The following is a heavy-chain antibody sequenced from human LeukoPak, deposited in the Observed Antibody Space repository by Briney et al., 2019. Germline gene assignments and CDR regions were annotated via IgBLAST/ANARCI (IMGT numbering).Heavy chain of an antibody. J-gene: IGHJ4*02. CDR3: AREKALIDHYDFSGYDWEY. Sequence: SETLSLTCTVSGYSISTLSNWGWIRQSPGKGLEWIGSIYHGGSTYYNPSLKSRDTISVDTSKNQFSLKLSSVTAADTAVYYCAREKALIDHYDFSGYDWEYWGQGSLVTVSS. CDR1: GYSISTLSN. CDR2: IYHGGST. D-gene: IGHD3-22*01. V-gene: IGHV4-38-2*02.